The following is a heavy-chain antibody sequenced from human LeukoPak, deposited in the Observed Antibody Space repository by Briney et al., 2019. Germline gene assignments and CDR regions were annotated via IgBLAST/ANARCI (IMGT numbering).Heavy chain of an antibody. CDR2: IRSDGSDT. CDR3: ARAYSERYGLGYYYMDV. CDR1: GFTFSDTW. J-gene: IGHJ6*03. Sequence: PGGSLRLSCAASGFTFSDTWMHWVRQAPGEGLVWVSRIRSDGSDTRYAESVKGRFTISRDNAKNTLYLQMNSLRAEDTAVYYCARAYSERYGLGYYYMDVWGKGTTVTVSS. D-gene: IGHD1-26*01. V-gene: IGHV3-74*01.